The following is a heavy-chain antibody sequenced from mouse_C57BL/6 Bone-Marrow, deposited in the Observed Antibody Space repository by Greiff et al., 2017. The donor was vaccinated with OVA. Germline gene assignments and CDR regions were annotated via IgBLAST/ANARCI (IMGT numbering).Heavy chain of an antibody. CDR1: GFTFSSYG. Sequence: EVQGVESGGDLVKPGGSLKLSCAASGFTFSSYGMSWVRQTPDKRLEWVATISSGGSYTYYPDSVKGRFTISRDNAKNTLYLQMSSLKSEDTAMYYCASSRQLRLLAYWGQGTLVTVSA. V-gene: IGHV5-6*01. CDR2: ISSGGSYT. CDR3: ASSRQLRLLAY. D-gene: IGHD3-2*02. J-gene: IGHJ3*01.